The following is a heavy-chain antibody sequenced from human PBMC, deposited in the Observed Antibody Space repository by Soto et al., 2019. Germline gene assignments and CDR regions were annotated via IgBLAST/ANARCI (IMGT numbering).Heavy chain of an antibody. V-gene: IGHV3-30-3*01. CDR2: ISYDGSNK. D-gene: IGHD2-15*01. CDR1: RFTFSSSA. Sequence: GGSLRLSCAASRFTFSSSAMHWVRQDPGKGLEWVAVISYDGSNKYYADSVKGRFTISRDNSKNTLYLQMNSLRAEDTAVYYCARDIGYCSGGSCYYNYYYGMDVWGQGTTVTVSS. J-gene: IGHJ6*02. CDR3: ARDIGYCSGGSCYYNYYYGMDV.